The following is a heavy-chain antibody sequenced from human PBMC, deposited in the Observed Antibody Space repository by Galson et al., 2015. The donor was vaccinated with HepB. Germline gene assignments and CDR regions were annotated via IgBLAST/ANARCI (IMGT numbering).Heavy chain of an antibody. D-gene: IGHD3-22*01. CDR1: GFTFSGSA. CDR3: TRISITMIVVVILDY. J-gene: IGHJ4*02. V-gene: IGHV3-73*01. Sequence: SLRLSCAASGFTFSGSAMHWVRQASGKGLEWVGRIRNKANSYATAYAASLKGRFTISRDDSKNTAYLQMNSLKTEDTAVYYCTRISITMIVVVILDYWGQGTLVTVSS. CDR2: IRNKANSYAT.